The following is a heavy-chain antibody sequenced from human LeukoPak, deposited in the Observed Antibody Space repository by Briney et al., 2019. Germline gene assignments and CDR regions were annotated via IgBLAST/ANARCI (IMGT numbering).Heavy chain of an antibody. V-gene: IGHV4-34*01. J-gene: IGHJ4*02. CDR2: INHIGST. Sequence: PSETLSLTCAVYGGAFSGYYWSCIRQPPRKGREWSGEINHIGSTNYNPSLKSRVTISVDTSKNQFSLKLSSVTAVAMAVYYCARVPRGVVVLDYWGQGTLVTV. CDR3: ARVPRGVVVLDY. D-gene: IGHD2-15*01. CDR1: GGAFSGYY.